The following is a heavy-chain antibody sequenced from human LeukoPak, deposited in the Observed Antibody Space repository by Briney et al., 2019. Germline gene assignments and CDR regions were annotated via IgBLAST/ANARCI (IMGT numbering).Heavy chain of an antibody. CDR1: GFTFSSYW. J-gene: IGHJ4*02. CDR2: IKQDGSEK. D-gene: IGHD3-22*01. CDR3: ARAGTTYYYDSSGFPFDY. Sequence: AGGSLRLSCAASGFTFSSYWMSWVRQAPGKGLEWVANIKQDGSEKYYVDSVKGRFTISRGNAKNSLYLQMNSLRAEDTAVYYCARAGTTYYYDSSGFPFDYWGQGTLVTVSS. V-gene: IGHV3-7*05.